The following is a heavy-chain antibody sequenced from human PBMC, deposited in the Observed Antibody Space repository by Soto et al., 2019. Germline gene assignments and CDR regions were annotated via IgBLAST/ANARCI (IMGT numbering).Heavy chain of an antibody. D-gene: IGHD2-2*01. CDR3: AHGSCSSSDCYPNPYLDY. V-gene: IGHV2-5*02. J-gene: IGHJ4*02. CDR1: GFSLSTTAEG. Sequence: QITLKESGPTLVKPTQTLTLTCTFSGFSLSTTAEGVGWIRQPPGKALEWLALIYWDDDERYSPSLKSRLTITKDTSKNHVVLTMTNVDPVDTATYYCAHGSCSSSDCYPNPYLDYLGQGILVTVSS. CDR2: IYWDDDE.